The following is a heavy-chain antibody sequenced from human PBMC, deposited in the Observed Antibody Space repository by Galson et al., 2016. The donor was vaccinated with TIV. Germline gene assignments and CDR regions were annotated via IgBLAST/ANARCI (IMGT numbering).Heavy chain of an antibody. D-gene: IGHD4-17*01. V-gene: IGHV3-23*01. CDR3: AKDRGHYEALDS. Sequence: SLRLSCAAAGFRFFDFEMSWVRQAPGKGLEWVSGISASATNTYYADSVGGRFTISRDNSNNILYLQMDRLQLEDTAVYFCAKDRGHYEALDSWGQGTLVTVSS. J-gene: IGHJ4*02. CDR2: ISASATNT. CDR1: GFRFFDFE.